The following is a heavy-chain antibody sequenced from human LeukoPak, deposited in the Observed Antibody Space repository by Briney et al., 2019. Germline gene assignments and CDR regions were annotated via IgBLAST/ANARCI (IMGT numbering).Heavy chain of an antibody. V-gene: IGHV3-23*01. CDR3: VKTTTLVRGPFDY. J-gene: IGHJ4*02. CDR1: GFTFSSYA. CDR2: ITNSGGST. D-gene: IGHD3-10*01. Sequence: GGSLRLSCAASGFTFSSYAMSWVRQAPGKGLEWFSAITNSGGSTYYADSVKGRFTISRDNSKNTLYLQMNSLRAEDTAVYYCVKTTTLVRGPFDYWGQGTLVTVSS.